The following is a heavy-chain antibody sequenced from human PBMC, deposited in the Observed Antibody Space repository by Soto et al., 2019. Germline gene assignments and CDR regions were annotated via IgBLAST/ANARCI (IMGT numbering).Heavy chain of an antibody. CDR2: IIPVFGTV. CDR1: GGTFSNYA. Sequence: QVRLVQSGAEVKKPGSSVKVSCKASGGTFSNYAITWLRLSPGQGLEWLGGIIPVFGTVNYAQKVQGRVTITADESTSTAYMELNRLRSEDMAVYYCARDNPYTNSFGNWFDPWGQGTLVIVS. J-gene: IGHJ5*02. V-gene: IGHV1-69*01. D-gene: IGHD6-13*01. CDR3: ARDNPYTNSFGNWFDP.